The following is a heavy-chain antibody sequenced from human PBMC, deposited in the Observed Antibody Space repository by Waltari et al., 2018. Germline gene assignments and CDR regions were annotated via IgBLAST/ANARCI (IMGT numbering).Heavy chain of an antibody. CDR3: ARARGGYYFDY. CDR1: GGSISSRSYY. J-gene: IGHJ4*02. D-gene: IGHD3-10*01. Sequence: QLQLQESGPGLVKPSETLSLTCTVSGGSISSRSYYWGWIRKPPGKGLEWIGSIYYSGSTSYNPSLKSRVTISVDTSKNQFSLKLSSVTAADTAVYYCARARGGYYFDYWGQGTLVTVSS. V-gene: IGHV4-39*07. CDR2: IYYSGST.